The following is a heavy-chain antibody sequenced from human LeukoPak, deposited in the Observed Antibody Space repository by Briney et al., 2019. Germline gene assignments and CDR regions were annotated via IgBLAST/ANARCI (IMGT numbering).Heavy chain of an antibody. CDR3: ASIAAADNWFDP. CDR2: IIPILGIA. CDR1: GGTFSSYA. J-gene: IGHJ5*02. Sequence: ASVKVSCKASGGTFSSYAISWVRQAPGQGLEWMGRIIPILGIANYAQKFQGRVTITADKSTSTAYMELSSLRSEDTAVYYCASIAAADNWFDPWGQGTLVTVSS. D-gene: IGHD6-13*01. V-gene: IGHV1-69*04.